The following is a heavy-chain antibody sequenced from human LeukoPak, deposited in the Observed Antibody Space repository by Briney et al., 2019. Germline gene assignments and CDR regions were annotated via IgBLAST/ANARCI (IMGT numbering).Heavy chain of an antibody. D-gene: IGHD3-3*01. CDR1: GGSISSYY. V-gene: IGHV4-59*01. J-gene: IGHJ5*02. Sequence: SETLSLTCTVSGGSISSYYWSWIRQPPGKGLEWIGYIYYSGSTNYNPSLKSRVTISVDTSKNQFSLKLSSVTAAATAVYYCARDNDFWSGLDWFDPWGQGTLVTVSS. CDR3: ARDNDFWSGLDWFDP. CDR2: IYYSGST.